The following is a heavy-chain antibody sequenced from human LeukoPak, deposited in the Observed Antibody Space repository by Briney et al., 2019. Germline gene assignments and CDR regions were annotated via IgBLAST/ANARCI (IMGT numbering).Heavy chain of an antibody. CDR1: GYSFTSYW. CDR3: ARSYYYGSGSYNWFDP. CDR2: IYPGDSDT. D-gene: IGHD3-10*01. V-gene: IGHV5-51*01. J-gene: IGHJ5*02. Sequence: GESLKISCKGPGYSFTSYWIGWVRQMPGKGLEWMGIIYPGDSDTRYSPSFQGQVTISADKSISTAYLQWSSLKASDTAMYYCARSYYYGSGSYNWFDPWGQGTLVTVSS.